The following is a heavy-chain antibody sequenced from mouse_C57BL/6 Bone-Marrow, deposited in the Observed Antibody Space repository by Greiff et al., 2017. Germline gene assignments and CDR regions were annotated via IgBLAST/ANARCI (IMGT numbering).Heavy chain of an antibody. J-gene: IGHJ3*01. CDR3: ARDDYDRAWFAY. CDR2: SRNKANDYTT. Sequence: EVKLMESGGGLVQSGRSLRLSCATSGFTFSDFYMEWVRQAPGKGLEWIAASRNKANDYTTEYSASVKGRFIVSRDTSQSILYLQMNALRAEDTAIYYCARDDYDRAWFAYWAQGTLVTVSA. V-gene: IGHV7-1*01. D-gene: IGHD2-4*01. CDR1: GFTFSDFY.